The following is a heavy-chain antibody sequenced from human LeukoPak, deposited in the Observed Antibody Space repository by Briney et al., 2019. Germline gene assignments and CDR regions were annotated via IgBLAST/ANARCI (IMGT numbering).Heavy chain of an antibody. CDR2: ISGGGTT. CDR1: GXTVSSNY. V-gene: IGHV3-66*01. J-gene: IGHJ4*02. CDR3: AKDRSGYVGSLDY. D-gene: IGHD5-12*01. Sequence: GGSLRLSCAASGXTVSSNYVTWVRQAPGKGLEWVSLISGGGTTYYADSVKGRFTISRDSSKNTLYLQMNSLRAEDTAVYYCAKDRSGYVGSLDYWGQGTLVTVSS.